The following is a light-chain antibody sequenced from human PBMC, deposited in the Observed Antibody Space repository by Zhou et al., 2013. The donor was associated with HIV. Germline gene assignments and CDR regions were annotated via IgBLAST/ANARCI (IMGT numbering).Light chain of an antibody. V-gene: IGKV1-5*03. CDR1: QSISTY. CDR2: KAS. J-gene: IGKJ2*03. CDR3: QQYNTFSPGS. Sequence: DIXMTQSPSTLSASVGDRVTITCRASQSISTYLAWYQQKPGKAPKLLLFKASDLEGGVPSRFSGSGSGTEFTLTISSLQPDDVATYYCQQYNTFSPGSYGQGTKLEIK.